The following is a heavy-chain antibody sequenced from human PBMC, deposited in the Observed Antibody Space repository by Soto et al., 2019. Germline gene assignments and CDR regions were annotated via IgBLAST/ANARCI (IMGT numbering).Heavy chain of an antibody. V-gene: IGHV3-23*01. CDR2: ISASRGRA. J-gene: IGHJ3*02. CDR3: AKDPNGDYVGAFEM. Sequence: EMQLLESGGGLVQPGGSMRLSCAASGFTFSAYAMSWVRQTPGKGLEWVSGISASRGRAYFADFVKGRFTISSDNAKNTLYLQMNSLRAEDTAVYYCAKDPNGDYVGAFEMWGQGTMVAVSS. D-gene: IGHD4-17*01. CDR1: GFTFSAYA.